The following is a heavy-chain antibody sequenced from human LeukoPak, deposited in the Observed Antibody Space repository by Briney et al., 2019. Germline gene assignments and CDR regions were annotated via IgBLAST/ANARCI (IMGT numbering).Heavy chain of an antibody. J-gene: IGHJ4*02. D-gene: IGHD2-21*01. CDR1: GFTFNIYT. CDR3: PKRVQSITWRAAFDY. CDR2: ISGTGGST. Sequence: GGSLRLSCARSGFTFNIYTMRGVGQAPGKGLEWVSGISGTGGSTSYADSARGRFTISRDNSKNTLYLQMTSLTAEDTAVYYCPKRVQSITWRAAFDYWGQGTLVTVSS. V-gene: IGHV3-23*01.